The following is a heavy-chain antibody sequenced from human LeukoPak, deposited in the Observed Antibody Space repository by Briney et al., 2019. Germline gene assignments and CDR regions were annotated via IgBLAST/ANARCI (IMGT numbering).Heavy chain of an antibody. D-gene: IGHD3-22*01. J-gene: IGHJ4*02. CDR1: GFTFSSYE. V-gene: IGHV3-48*03. Sequence: PGGSLRLSCAASGFTFSSYEMNWVRQAPGKGLEWVSYISSSGSTIYYADSVKGRFTISRDNAKNSLYLQMNSLRAEDTAVYYCARKYYYDSSDYWGQGTLVTVSS. CDR3: ARKYYYDSSDY. CDR2: ISSSGSTI.